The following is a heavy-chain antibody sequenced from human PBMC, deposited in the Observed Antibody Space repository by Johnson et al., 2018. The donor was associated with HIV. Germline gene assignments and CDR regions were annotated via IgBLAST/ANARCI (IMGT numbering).Heavy chain of an antibody. CDR1: GFTFSSYV. Sequence: QVQLVESGGGVVQPGRSLRLSCAASGFTFSSYVMHWVRQAPGKGLEWVAFIRYDGSNKYYADSVKGRFTISRDNSKNTLYLQMNSLRAEDTAVYYCARGPTLFAAFDICGQGTMVTVSS. J-gene: IGHJ3*02. CDR2: IRYDGSNK. CDR3: ARGPTLFAAFDI. D-gene: IGHD3-10*02. V-gene: IGHV3-30*02.